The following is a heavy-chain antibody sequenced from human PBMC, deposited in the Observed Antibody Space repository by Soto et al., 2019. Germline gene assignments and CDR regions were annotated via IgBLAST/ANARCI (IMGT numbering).Heavy chain of an antibody. V-gene: IGHV6-1*01. Sequence: SSTLSLTCAMSGDSVSSNTAARNWIRSSPSRGLEWLGRTYYRSNWRHDYAVSVKSRITVNPDTSKNHFSLQLNSVTPDDTAVYYCARGVAGSGFDLWGQGTLVTVSS. CDR2: TYYRSNWRH. CDR1: GDSVSSNTAA. CDR3: ARGVAGSGFDL. D-gene: IGHD6-19*01. J-gene: IGHJ4*02.